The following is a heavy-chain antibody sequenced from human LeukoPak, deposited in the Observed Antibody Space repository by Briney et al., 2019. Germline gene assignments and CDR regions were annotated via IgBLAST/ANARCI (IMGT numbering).Heavy chain of an antibody. CDR1: GFTSSSYA. CDR3: ARDVGGRARGVIITSLDY. CDR2: ISYDGSNK. J-gene: IGHJ4*02. V-gene: IGHV3-30*04. Sequence: GGSLRLSCAASGFTSSSYAMHWVRQAPGKGLEWVAVISYDGSNKYYADSVKGRFTISRDNSKNTLYLQMNSLRAEDTAVYYCARDVGGRARGVIITSLDYWGQGTLVTVSS. D-gene: IGHD3-10*01.